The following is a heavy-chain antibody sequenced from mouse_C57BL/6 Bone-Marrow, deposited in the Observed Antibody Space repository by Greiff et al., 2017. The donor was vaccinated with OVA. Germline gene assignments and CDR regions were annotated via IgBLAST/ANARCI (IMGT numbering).Heavy chain of an antibody. CDR3: ARAPIYDGYYRYFDV. CDR1: GYSITSGYY. D-gene: IGHD2-3*01. Sequence: VQLQQSGPGLVKPSQSLSLTCSVTGYSITSGYYWNWIRQFPGNKLEWMGYISYDGSNNYNPSLKNRISITRDTSKNQFFLKLNSVTTEDTATYYCARAPIYDGYYRYFDVWGTGTTVTVSS. V-gene: IGHV3-6*01. CDR2: ISYDGSN. J-gene: IGHJ1*03.